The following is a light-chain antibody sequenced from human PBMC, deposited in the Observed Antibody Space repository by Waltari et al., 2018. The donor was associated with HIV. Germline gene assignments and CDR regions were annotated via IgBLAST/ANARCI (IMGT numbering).Light chain of an antibody. CDR2: GVS. Sequence: QSALTPPASVSGSPGKSITISCTGTSSDVGGYNHVSWYQQHPVTAPKLMIFGVSNRPSGVSNRFSGSKSGNTASLTISGLQAEDEADYYCSSYTRSSTLGVFGTGTKVTVL. J-gene: IGLJ1*01. CDR3: SSYTRSSTLGV. V-gene: IGLV2-14*03. CDR1: SSDVGGYNH.